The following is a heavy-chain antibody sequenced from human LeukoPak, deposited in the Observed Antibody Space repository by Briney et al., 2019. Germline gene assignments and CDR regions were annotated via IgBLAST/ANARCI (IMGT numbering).Heavy chain of an antibody. V-gene: IGHV3-48*02. D-gene: IGHD1-26*01. CDR3: VTEVSGSFPT. J-gene: IGHJ4*02. CDR2: ISPSTSTI. Sequence: GGSLRLSCAASGFSFSSYSMNWVRQAPGKGLEWISSISPSTSTIYYADSVKGRFTISRDNAENSLYLQMNSLKNEDTAVYYCVTEVSGSFPTWGQGTLVTVSS. CDR1: GFSFSSYS.